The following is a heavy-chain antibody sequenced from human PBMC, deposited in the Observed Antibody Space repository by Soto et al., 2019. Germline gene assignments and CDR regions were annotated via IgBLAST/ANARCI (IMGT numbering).Heavy chain of an antibody. D-gene: IGHD6-19*01. CDR2: IQNSVST. CDR3: AMSRSGILDS. Sequence: SETLSLTCSVSGASFTSAVYYCGWIRQLPGKGLEWIGYIQNSVSTIYSPSLKSRATISVDTSKNQFSLRLNSVTAADTAMYSCAMSRSGILDSWGQGTLVTVSS. V-gene: IGHV4-31*03. CDR1: GASFTSAVYY. J-gene: IGHJ5*01.